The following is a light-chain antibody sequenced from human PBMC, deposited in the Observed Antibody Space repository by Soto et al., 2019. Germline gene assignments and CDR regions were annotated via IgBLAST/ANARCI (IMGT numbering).Light chain of an antibody. V-gene: IGKV3-11*01. CDR1: QSVSSY. CDR2: DAS. CDR3: QQRSD. Sequence: PGDRATLSCRASQSVSSYLAWYQQKPGQAPRLLISDASNRATGIPARFSGSGSGTDFTLTISSLEPEDFAVYDCQQRSDFGQGTRLEI. J-gene: IGKJ5*01.